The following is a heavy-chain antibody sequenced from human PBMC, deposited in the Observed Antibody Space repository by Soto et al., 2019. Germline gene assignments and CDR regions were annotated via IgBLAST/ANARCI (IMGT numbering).Heavy chain of an antibody. Sequence: GGSLRLSCAASGFTVSTNYMSWVRQAPGKGLEWVSVIYSGGSTYYADSVKGRFPISRDNSKNTLYLQMNGLGAEDTAGDYWARASIAAAGYYFDDWGQGTLVTV. V-gene: IGHV3-53*01. J-gene: IGHJ4*02. CDR3: ARASIAAAGYYFDD. CDR1: GFTVSTNY. D-gene: IGHD6-13*01. CDR2: IYSGGST.